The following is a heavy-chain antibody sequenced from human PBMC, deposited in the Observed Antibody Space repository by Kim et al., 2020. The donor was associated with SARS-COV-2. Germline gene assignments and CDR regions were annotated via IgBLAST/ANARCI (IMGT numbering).Heavy chain of an antibody. V-gene: IGHV3-15*01. Sequence: GGSLRLSCAASGFTFSNAWMSWVRQAPGKGLEWVGRIKSKTDGGTTDYAAPVKGRFTISRDDSKNTLYLQINSLKTEDTAVYYCTTDLHNTVVPAATGIVNWFDPWGQGTLVTVSS. CDR1: GFTFSNAW. D-gene: IGHD2-2*01. CDR2: IKSKTDGGTT. J-gene: IGHJ5*02. CDR3: TTDLHNTVVPAATGIVNWFDP.